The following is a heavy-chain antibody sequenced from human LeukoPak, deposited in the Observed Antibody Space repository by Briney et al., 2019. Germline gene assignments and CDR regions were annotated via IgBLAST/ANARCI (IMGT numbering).Heavy chain of an antibody. Sequence: PSETLSFTCTVSGGSISGSSYFWGWIRQPPGKGLEWIGSIYYSGSTYYNPSLKSRVTISVDTSKNQFSLKLSSVTAADTAVYYCARGYYDILTGYYFDYWGQGTLVTVSS. CDR1: GGSISGSSYF. D-gene: IGHD3-9*01. CDR2: IYYSGST. V-gene: IGHV4-39*07. J-gene: IGHJ4*02. CDR3: ARGYYDILTGYYFDY.